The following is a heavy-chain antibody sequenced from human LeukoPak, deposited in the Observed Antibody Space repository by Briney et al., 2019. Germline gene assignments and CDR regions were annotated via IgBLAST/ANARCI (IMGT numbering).Heavy chain of an antibody. D-gene: IGHD5-12*01. CDR1: GYTFTSYD. CDR2: INPNSGDT. V-gene: IGHV1-8*01. Sequence: ASVKVSCKASGYTFTSYDINWVRQATGQGLEWLGWINPNSGDTLYAQKFQGRFTMTRNTSISTAYMELSSLRSEDTAVFYCARSRWLRSVGMDVWGQGTTVTVSS. J-gene: IGHJ6*02. CDR3: ARSRWLRSVGMDV.